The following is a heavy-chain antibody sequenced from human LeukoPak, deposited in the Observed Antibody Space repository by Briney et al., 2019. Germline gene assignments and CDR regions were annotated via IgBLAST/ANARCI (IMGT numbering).Heavy chain of an antibody. V-gene: IGHV3-23*01. CDR3: AKRHDSNGPTGYFDN. CDR1: GFTFSSYA. J-gene: IGHJ4*02. D-gene: IGHD3-22*01. CDR2: ISGSGGST. Sequence: PGGSLRLSCAASGFTFSSYAMSWVRQAPGKGLEWVSAISGSGGSTYYADSVKGRFTISRDNSKNTLYVQMNSLRAEDAAVYYCAKRHDSNGPTGYFDNWGQGTLVTVSS.